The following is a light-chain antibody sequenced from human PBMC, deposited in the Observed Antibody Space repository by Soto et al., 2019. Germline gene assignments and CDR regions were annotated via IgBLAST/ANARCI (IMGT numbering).Light chain of an antibody. CDR1: QSISSY. J-gene: IGKJ5*01. CDR2: AAS. Sequence: DIQMTQSPSSLSASVGDRVTITCRASQSISSYLNWYQQKPGKAPKLLIYAASSLQSGVPSRFSGSGSGTDFTLTISSLQPEDFATYYCQQSYSTLAITFGQGTRLEMK. CDR3: QQSYSTLAIT. V-gene: IGKV1-39*01.